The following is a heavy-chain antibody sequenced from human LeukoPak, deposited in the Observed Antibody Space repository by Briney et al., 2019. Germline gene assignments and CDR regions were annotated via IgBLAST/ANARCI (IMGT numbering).Heavy chain of an antibody. CDR1: GYTFTGYY. Sequence: ASVKVSCKASGYTFTGYYMHWVRQAPGQGLEWMGWIDPNSGGTNYAQQFQGRVTMTRETSISTAYMELSRLRSDDTAVYYCARVGPSTVIFDYWGQGTLVTVSS. J-gene: IGHJ4*02. D-gene: IGHD4-17*01. CDR2: IDPNSGGT. V-gene: IGHV1-2*02. CDR3: ARVGPSTVIFDY.